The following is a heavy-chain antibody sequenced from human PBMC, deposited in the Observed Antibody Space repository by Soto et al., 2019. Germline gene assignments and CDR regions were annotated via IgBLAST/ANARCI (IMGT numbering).Heavy chain of an antibody. V-gene: IGHV4-59*01. CDR3: ARDLTTGGFFDP. CDR1: GGSITSYY. CDR2: IYYTGRT. J-gene: IGHJ5*02. D-gene: IGHD4-17*01. Sequence: SETLSLTCTVSGGSITSYYWTWIRQPPGKELEWIGYIYYTGRTNCNPSLKSRLTMSVDTSKNQFSLRLSSVTAADTAVYYCARDLTTGGFFDPWGQGTLVTVSS.